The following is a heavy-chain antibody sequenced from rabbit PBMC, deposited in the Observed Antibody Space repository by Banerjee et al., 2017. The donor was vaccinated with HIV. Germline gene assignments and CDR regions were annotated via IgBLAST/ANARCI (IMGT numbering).Heavy chain of an antibody. CDR1: GFSFSSGYD. D-gene: IGHD4-2*01. V-gene: IGHV1S45*01. CDR3: ARDPIATGWGYADFNL. Sequence: QEQLEESGGDLVKPEGSLTLTCTASGFSFSSGYDMCWVRQAPGKGLEWIGYITYGGSAYYASWVKGRFPISRHNAQNTLYLQLNSLTAADTATYFCARDPIATGWGYADFNLWGPGTLVTVS. CDR2: ITYGGSA. J-gene: IGHJ4*01.